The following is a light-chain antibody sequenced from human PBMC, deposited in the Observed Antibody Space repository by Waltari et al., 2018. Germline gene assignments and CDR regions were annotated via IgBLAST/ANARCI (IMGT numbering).Light chain of an antibody. CDR2: AAS. CDR3: QQANTFPPGVT. Sequence: DIQLTQSPSSVSASVGDRINITCRASHDIGNWLAWDQQKPGTAPTLLIYAASRLQRGVPARFSGSGFGTDFTLTIVSLQPEDFATYFCQQANTFPPGVTFGGGTKVEI. CDR1: HDIGNW. V-gene: IGKV1D-12*01. J-gene: IGKJ4*01.